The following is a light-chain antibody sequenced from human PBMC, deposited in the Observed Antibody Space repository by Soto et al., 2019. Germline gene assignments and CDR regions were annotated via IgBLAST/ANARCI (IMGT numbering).Light chain of an antibody. CDR3: QQFNTLLFT. V-gene: IGKV1-13*02. CDR1: QGITSA. J-gene: IGKJ3*01. Sequence: ALQLTQSPSSLSASVGDRVTITCRASQGITSALAWYQQKPGKAPKVLIYDASNLASGVPLRFSGSGSGTDFTLTISSLQPEDFATYYCQQFNTLLFTFGPGTTVDI. CDR2: DAS.